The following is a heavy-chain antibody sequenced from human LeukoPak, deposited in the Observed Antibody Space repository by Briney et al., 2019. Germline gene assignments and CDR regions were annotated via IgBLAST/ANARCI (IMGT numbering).Heavy chain of an antibody. CDR1: GGSVSSGGYY. J-gene: IGHJ6*04. V-gene: IGHV4-31*03. CDR3: ARFIAMPPGAYGMDV. D-gene: IGHD2-2*01. CDR2: IYYSGRT. Sequence: TSETLSLTCTVSGGSVSSGGYYWSWIRQHPGKGLEWIGYIYYSGRTYYNPSLKSRVNISVDTSKNQFSLQLSSVTAEDTAVCYCARFIAMPPGAYGMDVWGEGTTVTVSS.